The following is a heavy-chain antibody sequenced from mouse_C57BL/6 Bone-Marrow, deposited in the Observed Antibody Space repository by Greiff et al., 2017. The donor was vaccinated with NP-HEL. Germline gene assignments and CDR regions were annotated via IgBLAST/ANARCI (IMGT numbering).Heavy chain of an antibody. Sequence: QVQLQQPGAELVRPGSSVKLSCKASGYTFTSYWMHWVKQRPIQGLEWIGNIDPSDSETHYNQKFKDKATLTVDKSSSTAYMQLSSLTSEDSAVYYCASQVYGYDWYFDVWGTGTTVTVSS. V-gene: IGHV1-52*01. CDR2: IDPSDSET. J-gene: IGHJ1*03. D-gene: IGHD2-2*01. CDR3: ASQVYGYDWYFDV. CDR1: GYTFTSYW.